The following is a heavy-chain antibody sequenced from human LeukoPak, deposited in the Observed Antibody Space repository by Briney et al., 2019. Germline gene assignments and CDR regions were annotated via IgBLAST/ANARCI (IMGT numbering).Heavy chain of an antibody. V-gene: IGHV4-59*08. CDR3: ARYNGYAGDYFDY. CDR1: GGSITPYY. Sequence: SETLSLTCTSSGGSITPYYWGWIRQPPGKGLEWTGYIYYSGNTNYNSSLKSRVTMSVDTSKNQFSLKLTSVTAADTAVYYCARYNGYAGDYFDYWGQGTLVSVSS. J-gene: IGHJ4*02. D-gene: IGHD5-12*01. CDR2: IYYSGNT.